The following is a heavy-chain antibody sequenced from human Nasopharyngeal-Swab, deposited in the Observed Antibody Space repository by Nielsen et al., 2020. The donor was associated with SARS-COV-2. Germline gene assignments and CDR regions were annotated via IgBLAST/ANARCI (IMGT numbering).Heavy chain of an antibody. CDR2: IKQDGSEI. CDR1: GFTFSNYW. Sequence: GESLKISCAASGFTFSNYWMSWVRQAPGKGLEWVANIKQDGSEIYYVDSLKGRFTISRDSSENTLYLEMNNLTPDDTATYYCAAPLTGLHYWGQGTLVTVSS. CDR3: AAPLTGLHY. D-gene: IGHD1-20*01. J-gene: IGHJ4*02. V-gene: IGHV3-7*03.